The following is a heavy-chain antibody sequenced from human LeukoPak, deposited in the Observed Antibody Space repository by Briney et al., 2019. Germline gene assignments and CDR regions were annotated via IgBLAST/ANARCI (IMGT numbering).Heavy chain of an antibody. CDR1: GGSISSYY. D-gene: IGHD6-13*01. Sequence: PSETLSLTCTVSGGSISSYYWSWIRQPPGKGLEWIGYIYYSGSTNYNPSLKSRVTISVDTSKNQFSLKLSSVTAADTAVYYCARGRAAAAGNLDYWGQGTLVTVSS. CDR2: IYYSGST. V-gene: IGHV4-59*01. J-gene: IGHJ4*02. CDR3: ARGRAAAAGNLDY.